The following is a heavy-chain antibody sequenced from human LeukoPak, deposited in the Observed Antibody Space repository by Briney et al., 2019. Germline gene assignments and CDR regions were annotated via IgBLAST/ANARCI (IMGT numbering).Heavy chain of an antibody. Sequence: SETLSLTCAVSGGSISSSNWWSWVRQPPGQGLEWIGEIYHSGSTNYNPSLKSRVTISVDRSKNQLSLKLSSVTAADTAVYYCASSSGDYYDFWSGYLAHYYYGMDVWGQGTTVTVSS. CDR2: IYHSGST. V-gene: IGHV4-4*02. J-gene: IGHJ6*02. CDR1: GGSISSSNW. CDR3: ASSSGDYYDFWSGYLAHYYYGMDV. D-gene: IGHD3-3*01.